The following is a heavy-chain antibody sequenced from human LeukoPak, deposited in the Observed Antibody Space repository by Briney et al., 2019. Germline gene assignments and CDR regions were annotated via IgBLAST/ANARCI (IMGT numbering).Heavy chain of an antibody. J-gene: IGHJ4*02. CDR1: GYTFTGYY. CDR2: INPNSGGT. D-gene: IGHD3-22*01. CDR3: ARDLFGAYYDSSGVPRDY. V-gene: IGHV1-2*02. Sequence: ASVKVSCKASGYTFTGYYMHWVRQAPGQGLERMGWINPNSGGTNYAQKFQGRVTMTRDTSISTAYMELSRLRSDDTAVYYCARDLFGAYYDSSGVPRDYWGQGTLVTVSS.